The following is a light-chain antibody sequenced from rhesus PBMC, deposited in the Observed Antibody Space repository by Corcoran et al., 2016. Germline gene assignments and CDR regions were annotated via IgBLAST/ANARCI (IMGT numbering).Light chain of an antibody. J-gene: IGKJ3*01. CDR2: YAS. CDR1: QGISSV. V-gene: IGKV1S14*01. CDR3: QAHNSYPFT. Sequence: DIQMTQSPSSLSAAVGDTGTIPRRASQGISSVLDWYQQKPGKAPKPRIYYASNLESGVPSRFSGSGSGPEFTLPFSSLQPEVFAIYYCQAHNSYPFTFCPGNKLDI.